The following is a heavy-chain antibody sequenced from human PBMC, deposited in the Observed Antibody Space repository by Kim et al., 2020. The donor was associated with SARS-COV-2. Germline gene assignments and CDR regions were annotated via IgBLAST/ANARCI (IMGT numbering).Heavy chain of an antibody. CDR3: AKRDTSGQYYFDY. V-gene: IGHV3-23*01. CDR2: INARGDFA. CDR1: GFTFTNYA. D-gene: IGHD3-22*01. J-gene: IGHJ4*02. Sequence: GGSLRLSCAASGFTFTNYAMSWVRQAPGKGLEWVSGINARGDFAYYAGSVKGRFTISRDTPKNTLFLQMNSLRAEDTAIYYCAKRDTSGQYYFDYWGQGTLVTVSS.